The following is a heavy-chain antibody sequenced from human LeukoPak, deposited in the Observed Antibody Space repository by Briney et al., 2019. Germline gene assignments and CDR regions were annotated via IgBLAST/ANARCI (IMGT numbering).Heavy chain of an antibody. Sequence: GGSLRLSCAASGFTFSSYGIHWARQAPGKGLEWVAGISNDGSNKYYADSVKGRFTISRDNSNNTLYLQKNSLRAEDTAVYYCAKSNGSGRHYYFDDWGQGTLVTVSS. D-gene: IGHD3-10*01. V-gene: IGHV3-30*18. CDR3: AKSNGSGRHYYFDD. CDR2: ISNDGSNK. CDR1: GFTFSSYG. J-gene: IGHJ4*02.